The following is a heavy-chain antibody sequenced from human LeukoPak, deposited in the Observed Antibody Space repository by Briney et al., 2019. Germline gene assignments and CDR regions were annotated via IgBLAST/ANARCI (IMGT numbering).Heavy chain of an antibody. V-gene: IGHV1-2*02. Sequence: ASVKVSCKASGYTFTAYYMHWVRQAPGQGLEWMGWINPNSGGTNYAQKFQGRVTMTRDTSISTAYMELSRLRSDDTAVYYCARDPQLTGDAQPFDYWGQGTLVTVSS. D-gene: IGHD7-27*01. CDR1: GYTFTAYY. CDR2: INPNSGGT. J-gene: IGHJ4*02. CDR3: ARDPQLTGDAQPFDY.